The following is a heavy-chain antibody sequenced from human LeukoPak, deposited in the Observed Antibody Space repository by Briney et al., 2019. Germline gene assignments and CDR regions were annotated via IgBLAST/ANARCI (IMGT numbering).Heavy chain of an antibody. V-gene: IGHV3-48*03. Sequence: GGSLRLSCAASGFTFSIYEMDWARQAPRKGLVLVSDIRSSGRTIYYAGYVKSRFSNCRDNAKNSLYLEMNSLRAGVTAVYYCARWPHDYFGYWGQGTVVTVS. J-gene: IGHJ4*02. CDR3: ARWPHDYFGY. CDR1: GFTFSIYE. CDR2: IRSSGRTI. D-gene: IGHD3-3*01.